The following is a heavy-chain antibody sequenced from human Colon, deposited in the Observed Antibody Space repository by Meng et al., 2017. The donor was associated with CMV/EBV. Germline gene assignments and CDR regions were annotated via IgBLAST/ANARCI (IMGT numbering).Heavy chain of an antibody. Sequence: SVKVSCKASGGSFSSYAISWVRQAPGQGLEWMGGIIPLLNVAKYAQRFQGRVTITADKSTTTSTAFMDLSSLTSEDTAVYYCARDFITGRTPYYYGLDVWGQGTTVTVSS. CDR1: GGSFSSYA. CDR2: IIPLLNVA. V-gene: IGHV1-69*10. CDR3: ARDFITGRTPYYYGLDV. J-gene: IGHJ6*02. D-gene: IGHD1/OR15-1a*01.